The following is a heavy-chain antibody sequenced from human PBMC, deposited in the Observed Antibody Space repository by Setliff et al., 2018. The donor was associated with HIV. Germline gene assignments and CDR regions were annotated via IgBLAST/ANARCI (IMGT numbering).Heavy chain of an antibody. CDR2: INHSGSA. CDR3: ARGQWLRCGAFDS. Sequence: SETLSLTCAVYGGSFSSYYWSWIRQPPGKGLEWIGEINHSGSANYNPSLKSRVTISVDTSKNQFSLNLSSVTATDTAIYYCARGQWLRCGAFDSWGQGTQVTVSS. J-gene: IGHJ4*02. D-gene: IGHD5-12*01. V-gene: IGHV4-34*01. CDR1: GGSFSSYY.